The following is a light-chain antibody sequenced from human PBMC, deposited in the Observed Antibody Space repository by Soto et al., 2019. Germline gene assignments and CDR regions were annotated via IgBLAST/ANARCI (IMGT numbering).Light chain of an antibody. J-gene: IGKJ1*01. CDR3: QQRERT. V-gene: IGKV3-11*01. CDR1: PSVLTY. Sequence: VLTQSPATLSLSPGERATLSCRASPSVLTYIAWYQQKPGQAPRLLIYEASKRATGVPARFSGSGSATDFTLTVSSLEPEDFAVYFCQQRERTFGQGTKVTIK. CDR2: EAS.